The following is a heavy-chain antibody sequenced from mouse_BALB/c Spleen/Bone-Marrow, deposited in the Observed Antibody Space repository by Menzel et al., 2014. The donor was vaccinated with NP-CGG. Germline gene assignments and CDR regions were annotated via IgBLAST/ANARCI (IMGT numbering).Heavy chain of an antibody. CDR2: INPDSSTI. CDR3: ARLSYYGRFAY. CDR1: GFDFSRYW. D-gene: IGHD1-1*01. J-gene: IGHJ3*01. V-gene: IGHV4-1*02. Sequence: EVHLVESGGGLVQPGGSLKLSCAASGFDFSRYWMSWVRQAPGKGLEWIGEINPDSSTINYAPSLKDKFILSRDNAKNTLYLQMSKVRSDDTALYYCARLSYYGRFAYWGQGTLVTVSA.